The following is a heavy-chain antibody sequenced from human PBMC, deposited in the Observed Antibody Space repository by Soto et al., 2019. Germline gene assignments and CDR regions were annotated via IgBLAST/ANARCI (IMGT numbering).Heavy chain of an antibody. J-gene: IGHJ4*02. CDR2: IWYDGSNE. D-gene: IGHD2-21*01. Sequence: QVQLVESGGGVVQPGRSLRLSCAASGFSFSSYGIHWVRQAPGKGLEWVAVIWYDGSNEYYADSVKGRFSISRDNSKSRGFLQMNSLGAGGRGGDYGAKDRGGGAVVPDYWGQGTLVTVSS. V-gene: IGHV3-33*06. CDR3: AKDRGGGAVVPDY. CDR1: GFSFSSYG.